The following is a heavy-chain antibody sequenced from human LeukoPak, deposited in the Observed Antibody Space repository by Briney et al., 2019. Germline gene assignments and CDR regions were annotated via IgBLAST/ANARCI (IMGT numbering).Heavy chain of an antibody. J-gene: IGHJ4*02. Sequence: SETLSLTCTVSGGSISSYYWSWIRQPPGKGLEWIGEINHSGSTNYNPSLKSRVTISVDTSKNQFSLKLSSVTAADTAVYYCARANRTVTPYFDYWGQGTLVTVSS. V-gene: IGHV4-34*01. D-gene: IGHD4-17*01. CDR2: INHSGST. CDR3: ARANRTVTPYFDY. CDR1: GGSISSYY.